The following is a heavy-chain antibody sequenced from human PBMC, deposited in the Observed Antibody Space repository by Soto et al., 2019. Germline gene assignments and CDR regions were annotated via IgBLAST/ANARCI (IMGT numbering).Heavy chain of an antibody. V-gene: IGHV1-2*04. CDR1: GYTFTAYY. CDR3: ARLDGTNSHFDY. J-gene: IGHJ4*02. D-gene: IGHD2-8*01. Sequence: GASVKVSCKTSGYTFTAYYMHWVRQAPGEGLEWMGWINPNSGGTNYAQKFQGCVTMTRDTSITTAYMELTSLKSDDTAVYYCARLDGTNSHFDYWGQGSLVTVSS. CDR2: INPNSGGT.